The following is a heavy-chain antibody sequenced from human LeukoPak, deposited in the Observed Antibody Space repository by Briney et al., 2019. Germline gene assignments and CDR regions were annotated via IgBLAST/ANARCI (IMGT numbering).Heavy chain of an antibody. D-gene: IGHD6-13*01. CDR3: ARGGLAAAGPFDY. Sequence: GGSLRLSCAASGFTFSSYSMNWVRQAPGKGLEWASSISSSSSYIYYADSVKGRFTISRDNAKNSLYLQMNSLRAEDTAVYYCARGGLAAAGPFDYWGQGTLVTVSS. V-gene: IGHV3-21*01. CDR1: GFTFSSYS. J-gene: IGHJ4*02. CDR2: ISSSSSYI.